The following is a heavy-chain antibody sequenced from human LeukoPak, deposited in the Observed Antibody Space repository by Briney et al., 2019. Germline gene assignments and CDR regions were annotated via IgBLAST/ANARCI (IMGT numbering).Heavy chain of an antibody. CDR2: IKQDGSEK. D-gene: IGHD6-6*01. CDR3: ARVISSSSLVYYYYYMDV. V-gene: IGHV3-7*01. J-gene: IGHJ6*03. CDR1: GFTFSSYW. Sequence: PGGSLRLSCAASGFTFSSYWMSWVRQAPGKGLEWVANIKQDGSEKYYVDSVKGRFTISRDNAKNSLYLQMNSLRAEDTAVYYCARVISSSSLVYYYYYMDVWGKGTTVTVSS.